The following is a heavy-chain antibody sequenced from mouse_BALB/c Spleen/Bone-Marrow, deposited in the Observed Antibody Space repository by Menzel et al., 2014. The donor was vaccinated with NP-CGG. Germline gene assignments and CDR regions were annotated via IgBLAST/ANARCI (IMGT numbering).Heavy chain of an antibody. Sequence: VQLQQSGAELVKPGASVKLSCKASGYTFTSYYMYWVKQRPGQGLEWIGEINPSNGGTNLNEKFKSKATLTVDKSSSTAYMQLSSLTSEDSAVYYCTRGRRDAMDYRGQGTSVTVSS. V-gene: IGHV1S81*02. CDR1: GYTFTSYY. CDR3: TRGRRDAMDY. J-gene: IGHJ4*01. CDR2: INPSNGGT.